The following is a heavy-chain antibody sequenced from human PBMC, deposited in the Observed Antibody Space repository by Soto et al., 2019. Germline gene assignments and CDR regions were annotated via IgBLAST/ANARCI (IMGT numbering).Heavy chain of an antibody. CDR2: IYYSGST. D-gene: IGHD6-19*01. J-gene: IGHJ3*02. Sequence: QVQLQESGPGLVKPSQTLSLTCTVSGGSISSGGYYWSWIRQHPGKGLEWIGYIYYSGSTYYNPSLKSRVTISVDTSKNQFSMKRSSVTAADTAVYYCARGQWLVRRFFDIWGQGTMVTVSS. V-gene: IGHV4-31*03. CDR1: GGSISSGGYY. CDR3: ARGQWLVRRFFDI.